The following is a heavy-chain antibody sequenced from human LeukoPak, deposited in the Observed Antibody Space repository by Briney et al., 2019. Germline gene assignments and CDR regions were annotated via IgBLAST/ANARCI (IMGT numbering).Heavy chain of an antibody. V-gene: IGHV1-18*01. CDR1: GYTFTSYG. CDR3: ARDGYCSSTSCYTDYYYYGMDV. J-gene: IGHJ6*02. D-gene: IGHD2-2*02. CDR2: ISAYNGNT. Sequence: ASVKVSCKASGYTFTSYGIRWVRQAPGQGLEWMGWISAYNGNTNYAQKLQGRVTMTTDTSTSTAYMELRSLRSDDTAVYYCARDGYCSSTSCYTDYYYYGMDVWGQGTTVTVSS.